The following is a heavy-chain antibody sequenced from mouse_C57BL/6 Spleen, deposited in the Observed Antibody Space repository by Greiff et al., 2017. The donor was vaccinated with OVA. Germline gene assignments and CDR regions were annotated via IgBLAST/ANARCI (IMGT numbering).Heavy chain of an antibody. CDR2: INPRSGNT. CDR1: GYTFTSYG. D-gene: IGHD2-2*01. V-gene: IGHV1-81*01. CDR3: AREGEVTYYFDY. Sequence: QVQLQQSGAELARPGASVKLSCKASGYTFTSYGISWVKQRTGQGLEWIGEINPRSGNTYYNEKFKGKATLTADKSSSTAYMELRSLTSEDSAVYFCAREGEVTYYFDYWGQGTTLTVSS. J-gene: IGHJ2*01.